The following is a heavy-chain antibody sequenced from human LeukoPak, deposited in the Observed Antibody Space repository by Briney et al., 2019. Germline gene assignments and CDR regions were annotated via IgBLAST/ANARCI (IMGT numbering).Heavy chain of an antibody. Sequence: SETLSLTCTVSGGSISSYYWSWLRQPPGKGLEYIGYTHYSGSTNYNPSLKSRVTISLDTSGNQFSLKLSSVTAADTAVYYCAREVSITMVRGVIRWFDPWGQGTLVTVSS. CDR1: GGSISSYY. CDR2: THYSGST. D-gene: IGHD3-10*01. V-gene: IGHV4-59*01. J-gene: IGHJ5*02. CDR3: AREVSITMVRGVIRWFDP.